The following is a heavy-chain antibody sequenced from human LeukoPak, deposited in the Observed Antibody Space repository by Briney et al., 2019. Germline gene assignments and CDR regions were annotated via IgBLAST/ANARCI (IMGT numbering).Heavy chain of an antibody. CDR2: INSDGSST. D-gene: IGHD3-22*01. CDR1: GFTFSSYW. CDR3: ARGREYYDSSGYRMYAFDI. Sequence: GGSLGLSCAASGFTFSSYWMHWVRHAPGKGLVWVSRINSDGSSTSYADSVKGRFTISRDNAKNTLYLQMNSLRAEDTAVYYCARGREYYDSSGYRMYAFDIWGQGTMVTVSS. V-gene: IGHV3-74*01. J-gene: IGHJ3*02.